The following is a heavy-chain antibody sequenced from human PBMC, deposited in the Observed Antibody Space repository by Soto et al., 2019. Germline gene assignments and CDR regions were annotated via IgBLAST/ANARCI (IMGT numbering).Heavy chain of an antibody. Sequence: ASVKVSCKASGYTFTGYYMHWVRQAPGQGLEWMGWINPNSGGTNYAQKFQGRVTMTRDTSISTAYMELSRLRSDDTAVYYRARSYYDSSGTYNWFDPWGQGTLVTVSS. J-gene: IGHJ5*02. D-gene: IGHD3-22*01. CDR2: INPNSGGT. CDR1: GYTFTGYY. V-gene: IGHV1-2*02. CDR3: ARSYYDSSGTYNWFDP.